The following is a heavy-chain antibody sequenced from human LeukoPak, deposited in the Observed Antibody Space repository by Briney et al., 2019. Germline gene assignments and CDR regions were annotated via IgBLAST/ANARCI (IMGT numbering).Heavy chain of an antibody. CDR1: GGTFSNYA. CDR2: IIPIFGTA. CDR3: ARAEESGYSSGSYGGYFDY. V-gene: IGHV1-69*13. D-gene: IGHD6-19*01. Sequence: ASVKVSCKASGGTFSNYAINWVRQAPGQGLEWMGGIIPIFGTANYAQKFQDRVTVTADESTSTAYMELSSLRSEDTAVYYCARAEESGYSSGSYGGYFDYWGQGTLVTVSS. J-gene: IGHJ4*02.